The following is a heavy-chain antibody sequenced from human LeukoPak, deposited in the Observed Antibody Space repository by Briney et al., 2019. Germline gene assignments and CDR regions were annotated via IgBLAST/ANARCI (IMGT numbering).Heavy chain of an antibody. CDR2: IYSGGST. D-gene: IGHD1-14*01. CDR3: ARAGPYDAFDI. CDR1: GFSVSRNY. Sequence: PGGSLRLSCAASGFSVSRNYMTWVRQAPGEGLEWVSLIYSGGSTYYADSVKGRFTISRHISKNTLYLQMNSLRAEDTAVYYCARAGPYDAFDIWGQGTMVTVSS. V-gene: IGHV3-53*04. J-gene: IGHJ3*02.